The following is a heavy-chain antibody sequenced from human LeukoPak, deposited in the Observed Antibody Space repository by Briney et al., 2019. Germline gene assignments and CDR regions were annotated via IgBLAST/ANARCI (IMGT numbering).Heavy chain of an antibody. CDR2: ISHSGRT. Sequence: SETLSLTCDVFGGSFSGYYWSWIRQPPGKGLEWIGEISHSGRTNCNPSLKSRVTISFDTSKNQFSLKVNSVTAADTAVYYCARVPYYGSGRRKNYFDYWGQGTLVTVSS. CDR1: GGSFSGYY. V-gene: IGHV4-34*01. D-gene: IGHD3-10*01. CDR3: ARVPYYGSGRRKNYFDY. J-gene: IGHJ4*02.